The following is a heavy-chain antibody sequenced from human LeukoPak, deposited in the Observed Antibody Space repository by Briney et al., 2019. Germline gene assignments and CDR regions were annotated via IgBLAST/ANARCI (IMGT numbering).Heavy chain of an antibody. CDR3: AKSLYGSGSYYNWFDP. CDR1: GGSFCGYY. Sequence: PSETLSLNCVVYGGSFCGYYWSWIRQSPGKGLEWIGEINHRGSTNCNPSLKRRVTISLDTSKNQFSLKLSSVTAADTAVYYCAKSLYGSGSYYNWFDPWGQGTLVTVSS. D-gene: IGHD3-10*01. J-gene: IGHJ5*02. V-gene: IGHV4-34*01. CDR2: INHRGST.